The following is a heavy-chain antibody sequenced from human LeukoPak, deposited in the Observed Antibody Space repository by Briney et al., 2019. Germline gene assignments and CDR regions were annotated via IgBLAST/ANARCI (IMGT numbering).Heavy chain of an antibody. Sequence: ASVKVSCKASGYTFTSYGISWVRQAPGQGLEWMGWISAYNGKTNYAQKLQGRVNMTTDTSTSTAYMELRSLRSDDTAVYYCARDWKVRGVIMSPSFGMDVWGKGTTVTVSS. CDR1: GYTFTSYG. J-gene: IGHJ6*04. CDR3: ARDWKVRGVIMSPSFGMDV. D-gene: IGHD3-10*01. CDR2: ISAYNGKT. V-gene: IGHV1-18*04.